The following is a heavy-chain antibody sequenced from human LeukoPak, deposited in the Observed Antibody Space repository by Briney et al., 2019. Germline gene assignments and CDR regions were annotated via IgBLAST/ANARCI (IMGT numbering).Heavy chain of an antibody. V-gene: IGHV1-2*02. CDR3: AREGGIQLWSTFDY. Sequence: ASVKVSCKASGYTFTGYYTHWVRQAPGQGLEWMGWINPNSGGTNYAQKFQGRVTMTRDTSISTAYMELSRLRSDDTAVYYCAREGGIQLWSTFDYWGQGTLVTVSS. D-gene: IGHD5-18*01. J-gene: IGHJ4*02. CDR2: INPNSGGT. CDR1: GYTFTGYY.